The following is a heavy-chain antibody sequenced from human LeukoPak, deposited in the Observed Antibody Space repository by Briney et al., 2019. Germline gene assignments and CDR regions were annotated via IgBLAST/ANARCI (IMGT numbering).Heavy chain of an antibody. CDR2: IYPGDSDT. CDR1: GYNFTSYW. Sequence: GESLKISCKGSGYNFTSYWIGWVRQMPGKGLEWMGIIYPGDSDTRYSPSFQGQVTISADKSISTAYLQWSSLKASDTAMYYCARQSSDWLLTIDYWGQGTLVTVSS. J-gene: IGHJ4*02. V-gene: IGHV5-51*01. CDR3: ARQSSDWLLTIDY. D-gene: IGHD3-9*01.